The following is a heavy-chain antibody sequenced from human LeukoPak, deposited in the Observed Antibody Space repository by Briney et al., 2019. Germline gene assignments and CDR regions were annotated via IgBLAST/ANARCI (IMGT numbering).Heavy chain of an antibody. CDR3: AREWDYYDSSGYNY. Sequence: GASVKVSCKASGYTFTSYGISWVRQAPGQGLEWMGWISAYNGNTNYAQKLQGRVTMTTDTSTSTAYMELRSLRSDDTAVYYCAREWDYYDSSGYNYWGQGTLVTVSS. J-gene: IGHJ4*02. CDR2: ISAYNGNT. V-gene: IGHV1-18*01. D-gene: IGHD3-22*01. CDR1: GYTFTSYG.